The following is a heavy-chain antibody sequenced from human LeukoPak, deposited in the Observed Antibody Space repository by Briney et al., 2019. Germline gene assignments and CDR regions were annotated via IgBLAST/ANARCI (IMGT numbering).Heavy chain of an antibody. Sequence: GGSLRLSCAASGFTFSSYAMSWVRQAPGKGLEWVSAISGSGGSTYYADSVKGRFTISRDNSKNTLYLQMNSLRAEDTAVYYCAKDQRGYSYGNAFDYWGQGTLVPVSS. CDR1: GFTFSSYA. CDR3: AKDQRGYSYGNAFDY. J-gene: IGHJ4*02. V-gene: IGHV3-23*01. D-gene: IGHD5-18*01. CDR2: ISGSGGST.